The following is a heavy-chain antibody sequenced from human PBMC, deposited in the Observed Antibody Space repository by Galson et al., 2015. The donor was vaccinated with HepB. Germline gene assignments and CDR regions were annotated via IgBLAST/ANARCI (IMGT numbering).Heavy chain of an antibody. CDR3: VRESDWSFDY. Sequence: SLRLSCAASGFSVTSNYMFWVRQPPGKGLEWVSVFYGDSTTYYADSVKGRFSISRDNPKNTLYLQMSSLRAEDTAVYYCVRESDWSFDYWGQGTQVTVSS. CDR1: GFSVTSNY. V-gene: IGHV3-66*01. D-gene: IGHD2-21*01. J-gene: IGHJ4*02. CDR2: FYGDSTT.